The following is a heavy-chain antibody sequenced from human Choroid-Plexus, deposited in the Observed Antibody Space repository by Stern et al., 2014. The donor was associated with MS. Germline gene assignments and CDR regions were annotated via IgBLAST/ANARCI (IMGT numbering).Heavy chain of an antibody. Sequence: VQLLESVGGVVQPGRPLRLSCAASGFTFGSCAMHWVRQAPGKGLEWVAGVSYDGSNKYYADSVKGRFTVSRDNSQNTLYMQMSSLRAEDTAVYYCAKDRQYLTYFFDHWGQGSLVTVSS. V-gene: IGHV3-30*18. CDR2: VSYDGSNK. J-gene: IGHJ5*02. D-gene: IGHD2-8*01. CDR1: GFTFGSCA. CDR3: AKDRQYLTYFFDH.